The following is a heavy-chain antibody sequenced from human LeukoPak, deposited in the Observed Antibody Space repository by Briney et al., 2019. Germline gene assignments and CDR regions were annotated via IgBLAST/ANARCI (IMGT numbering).Heavy chain of an antibody. CDR1: GGSISSINL. CDR2: MYLSGTT. CDR3: ARGGRYYDSSGYYYY. D-gene: IGHD3-22*01. J-gene: IGHJ4*02. Sequence: SETLSLTCAVSGGSISSINLWSWVRQPPGKGLEWIGEMYLSGTTHYNPSLKSRVTISIDKSRNQLSLELSSVTAADTAVYYCARGGRYYDSSGYYYYWGQGTLVTVSS. V-gene: IGHV4-4*02.